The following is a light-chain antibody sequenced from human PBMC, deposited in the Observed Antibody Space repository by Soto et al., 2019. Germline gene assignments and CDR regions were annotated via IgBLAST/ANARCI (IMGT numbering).Light chain of an antibody. CDR2: KAS. CDR1: QSISSW. V-gene: IGKV1-5*03. CDR3: HQYNSYPYT. J-gene: IGKJ2*01. Sequence: DIQMTQSPPTLSASVGDRVTITCRASQSISSWLAWYQQKPGKAPKLLIYKASSLESGVPSRFSGSGSGTEFTLTISSLQPDDFATYYCHQYNSYPYTFGQGTKLEIK.